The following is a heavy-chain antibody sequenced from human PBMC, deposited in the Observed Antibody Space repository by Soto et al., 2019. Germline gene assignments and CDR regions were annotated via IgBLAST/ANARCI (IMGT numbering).Heavy chain of an antibody. CDR1: GGTFNTYA. J-gene: IGHJ4*02. CDR3: AREVQVHTPAFVY. Sequence: QVQLVQSGAEMKKPGSSVKVSCQSSGGTFNTYAMNWVRQAPGQGPEWMGDISPMFGAAYCAPKFQGRVTITADESTGTSYMQLSSSTSEDTALYFCAREVQVHTPAFVYWGQGTLVTVSS. V-gene: IGHV1-69*19. CDR2: ISPMFGAA. D-gene: IGHD3-10*01.